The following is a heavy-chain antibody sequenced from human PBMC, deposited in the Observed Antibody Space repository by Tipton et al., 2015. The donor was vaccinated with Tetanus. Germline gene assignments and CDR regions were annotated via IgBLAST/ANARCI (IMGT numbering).Heavy chain of an antibody. V-gene: IGHV4-61*08. J-gene: IGHJ4*02. CDR3: ARGLIDDFLGSRIYFDS. D-gene: IGHD3-16*01. CDR1: GGSITNGGYY. CDR2: IFYSGNS. Sequence: TLSLTCTVSGGSITNGGYYWSWIRQPPGKGLEWIGDIFYSGNSIPNPSFRSRVTMSADTSRTLFSLTLMSVTAADTAVYFCARGLIDDFLGSRIYFDSWGPGTLVTVSS.